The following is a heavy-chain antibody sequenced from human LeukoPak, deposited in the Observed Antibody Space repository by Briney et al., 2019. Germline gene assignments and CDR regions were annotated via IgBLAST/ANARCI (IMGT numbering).Heavy chain of an antibody. CDR1: GGSIGSSSYY. Sequence: PSETLSLTCTVSGGSIGSSSYYWGWIRQPPGKGLEWIGSIYYSGSTYYNPSLKSRVTISVDTSKNQFSLKLSSVTAADTAVYYCTRLYFDWLSEVYWFDPWGQGTLVTVSS. CDR2: IYYSGST. J-gene: IGHJ5*02. V-gene: IGHV4-39*01. CDR3: TRLYFDWLSEVYWFDP. D-gene: IGHD3-9*01.